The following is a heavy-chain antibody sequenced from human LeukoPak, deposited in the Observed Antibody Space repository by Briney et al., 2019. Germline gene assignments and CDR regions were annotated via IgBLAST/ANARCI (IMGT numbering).Heavy chain of an antibody. CDR2: INPNSAAT. CDR1: GYTFSDYY. D-gene: IGHD1-26*01. CDR3: ARIRGGNNYHLDF. Sequence: ASVKVSCKTSGYTFSDYYTHWVRQAPGQGLEWMGWINPNSAATNYARRFQGRVTMTRDTSISTAYMELSRLTSDDTAVYYCARIRGGNNYHLDFWGQGTLVTVSS. V-gene: IGHV1-2*02. J-gene: IGHJ4*02.